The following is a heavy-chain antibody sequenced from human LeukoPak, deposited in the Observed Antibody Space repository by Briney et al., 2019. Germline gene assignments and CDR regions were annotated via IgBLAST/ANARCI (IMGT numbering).Heavy chain of an antibody. V-gene: IGHV3-48*04. J-gene: IGHJ3*02. Sequence: PGGSLRLSCAASGFTFSSYSMNWVRQAPGKGLEWVSYISSSSSTIYYAGSVKGRFTISRDNAKNSLYLQMNSLRAEDTAVYYCAREPSHYVRRAFDIWGQGTMVTVSS. CDR2: ISSSSSTI. D-gene: IGHD3-10*02. CDR1: GFTFSSYS. CDR3: AREPSHYVRRAFDI.